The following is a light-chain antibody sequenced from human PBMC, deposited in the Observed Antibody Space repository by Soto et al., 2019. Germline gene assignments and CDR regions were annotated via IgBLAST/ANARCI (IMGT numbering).Light chain of an antibody. CDR3: QQYNNWWT. Sequence: EIVLTQSPATLSLSPGERVTLSCRASQSVSSSLAWYQQKPGQAPRLLIYGASTRAIGIPGRFSGSGSETEFTLTISSLQSEDFAVYYCQQYNNWWTFGQGTKVETK. CDR2: GAS. J-gene: IGKJ1*01. CDR1: QSVSSS. V-gene: IGKV3-15*01.